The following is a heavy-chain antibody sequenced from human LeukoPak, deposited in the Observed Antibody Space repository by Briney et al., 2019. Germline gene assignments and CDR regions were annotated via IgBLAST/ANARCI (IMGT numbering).Heavy chain of an antibody. Sequence: PGPSLTLSCAAYGFTFSTYAVHSVRQEPGEGRGWVAVISYEGRNKYHADSVKGRFTISRDNSKNTLYLQMYRVRAEDTAVYYCARSPEMATIFADYWGQGTLVTVSS. D-gene: IGHD5-24*01. J-gene: IGHJ4*02. CDR3: ARSPEMATIFADY. CDR2: ISYEGRNK. V-gene: IGHV3-30*04. CDR1: GFTFSTYA.